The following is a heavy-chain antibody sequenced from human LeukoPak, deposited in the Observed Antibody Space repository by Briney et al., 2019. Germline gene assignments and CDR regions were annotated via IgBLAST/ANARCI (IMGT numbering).Heavy chain of an antibody. CDR2: ISGSGGST. CDR1: GFTFSSYA. V-gene: IGHV3-23*01. J-gene: IGHJ4*02. D-gene: IGHD3-22*01. CDR3: ARDFRSLDYYDSSGTFDY. Sequence: GGSLRLSCAASGFTFSSYAMSWVRQAPGKGLEWVSAISGSGGSTYYADSVKGRFTISRDNSKNTLYLQMNSLRAEDTAVYYCARDFRSLDYYDSSGTFDYWGQGTLVTVSS.